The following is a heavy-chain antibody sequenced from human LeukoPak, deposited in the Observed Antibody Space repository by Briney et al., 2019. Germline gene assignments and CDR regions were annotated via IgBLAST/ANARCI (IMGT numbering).Heavy chain of an antibody. J-gene: IGHJ4*02. V-gene: IGHV4-34*01. Sequence: PSETLSLTCVVYGESFCGYYWSWVRPPPGTEMQWTGEINQRESTNYNLSLKRRVTISVEMSKYQFSLKLNSVTAADTAVYYCARRNRATTPIEYWGQGTLVTVSP. D-gene: IGHD1-14*01. CDR2: INQREST. CDR3: ARRNRATTPIEY. CDR1: GESFCGYY.